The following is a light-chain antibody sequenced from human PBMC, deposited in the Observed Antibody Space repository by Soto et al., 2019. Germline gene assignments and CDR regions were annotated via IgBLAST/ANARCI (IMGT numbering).Light chain of an antibody. V-gene: IGKV3-20*01. CDR3: QQYGSSPLT. CDR2: GAS. CDR1: HSVSSSF. J-gene: IGKJ4*01. Sequence: DNVLTQSPGTLSLSPGERATLSCRASHSVSSSFLAWYQQRLGQAHRLLIYGASRRATGIPDRISGSGSGTDFTLTISRLAPEDFAVYFCQQYGSSPLTFGGGTKVDIK.